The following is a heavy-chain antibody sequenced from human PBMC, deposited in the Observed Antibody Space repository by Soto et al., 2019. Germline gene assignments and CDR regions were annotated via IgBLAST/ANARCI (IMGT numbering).Heavy chain of an antibody. V-gene: IGHV1-2*04. D-gene: IGHD6-6*01. CDR3: AREPYTSSSSLRGGEGFLDYYYYGMDV. Sequence: ASVKVSCKASGYTFTGYYMHWVRQAPGQGLEWMGWINPNSGGTNYAQKFQGWVTMTRDTSISTAYMELSRLRSDDTAVYYCAREPYTSSSSLRGGEGFLDYYYYGMDVWRQGTTVTVSS. J-gene: IGHJ6*02. CDR2: INPNSGGT. CDR1: GYTFTGYY.